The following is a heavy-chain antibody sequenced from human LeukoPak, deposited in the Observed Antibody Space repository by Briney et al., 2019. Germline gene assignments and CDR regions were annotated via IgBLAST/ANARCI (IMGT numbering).Heavy chain of an antibody. CDR1: GFTFGDYA. Sequence: GGSLRLSCTASGFTFGDYAMSWVRQAPGKGLEWVGFIRSKAYGGTTEYAASVKGRFTISRDDSKSIAYLQMNSLKTEDTAVYYCTRHARVFSYYDILTGYFPGLDYWGQGTLVTVSS. CDR3: TRHARVFSYYDILTGYFPGLDY. CDR2: IRSKAYGGTT. V-gene: IGHV3-49*04. J-gene: IGHJ4*02. D-gene: IGHD3-9*01.